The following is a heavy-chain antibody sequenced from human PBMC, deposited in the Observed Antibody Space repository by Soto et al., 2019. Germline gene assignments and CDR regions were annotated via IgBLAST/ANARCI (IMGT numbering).Heavy chain of an antibody. V-gene: IGHV1-18*01. Sequence: QIQLVQSGAEVKKPGASVKVSCKASGYTFSIYGINWVRQAPGQGLEWMGWTSPNNGNTTNAQNLQGRVTMTTDTAASTAYMELRSLRPDDTAVYYCVRDLDGSGSYYSDYWGQGTLVTGSS. CDR1: GYTFSIYG. J-gene: IGHJ4*02. CDR2: TSPNNGNT. CDR3: VRDLDGSGSYYSDY. D-gene: IGHD3-10*01.